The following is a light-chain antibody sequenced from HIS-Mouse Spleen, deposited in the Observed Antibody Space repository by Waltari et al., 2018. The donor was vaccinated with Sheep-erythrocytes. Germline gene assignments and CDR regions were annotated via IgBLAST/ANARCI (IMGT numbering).Light chain of an antibody. CDR3: SSDAGSNNWV. CDR1: SSDVGGYNS. V-gene: IGLV2-8*01. CDR2: EVS. Sequence: QSALTQPPSASGSPGQSVTISCTGTSSDVGGYNSVSWYQQHPGKAPKLMNYEVSRRPSGVPDRVSGSKSGNTASLTVSGLQAEDEADYYCSSDAGSNNWVFGGGTKLTVL. J-gene: IGLJ3*02.